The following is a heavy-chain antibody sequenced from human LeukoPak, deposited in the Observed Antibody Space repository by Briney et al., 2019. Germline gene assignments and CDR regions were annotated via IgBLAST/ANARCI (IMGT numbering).Heavy chain of an antibody. J-gene: IGHJ4*02. V-gene: IGHV4-34*01. D-gene: IGHD7-27*01. CDR2: INHSGST. CDR1: GGSFSGYY. CDR3: ARLGPAGRFDY. Sequence: MPSETLSLTCAVYGGSFSGYYWSWIRQPPGKGLEWIGEINHSGSTNYNPSLKSRVTISVDTSKNQFSLKLSSVTAADTAVYYCARLGPAGRFDYWGQGTLVTVSS.